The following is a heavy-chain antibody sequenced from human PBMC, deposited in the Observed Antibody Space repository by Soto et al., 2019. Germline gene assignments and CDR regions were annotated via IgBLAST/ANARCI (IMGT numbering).Heavy chain of an antibody. CDR1: GFTFSSYC. D-gene: IGHD3-10*01. CDR2: INSDGSST. V-gene: IGHV3-74*01. CDR3: ARGITMVRGAPYGMDV. J-gene: IGHJ6*02. Sequence: VGSLRLSCAASGFTFSSYCMHCVRQAPGKGLVLVSRINSDGSSTSYADSVKGRFTISRDNAKNTLYLQMNSLRAEDTAVYHCARGITMVRGAPYGMDVWGPGTTVTAP.